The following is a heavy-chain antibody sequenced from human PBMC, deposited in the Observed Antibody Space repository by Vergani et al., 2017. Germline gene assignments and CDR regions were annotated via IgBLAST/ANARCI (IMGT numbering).Heavy chain of an antibody. CDR2: IYYSGST. CDR3: ARLVKQDQLIWGYYFDN. D-gene: IGHD1-1*01. V-gene: IGHV4-31*11. CDR1: GGSISSGGYY. J-gene: IGHJ4*02. Sequence: QVQLQESGPGLVKPSQTLSLTCAVSGGSISSGGYYWSWIRQHPGKGLEWIGYIYYSGSTYYNPSLKSRVTISVDTSKNQFSLKLSSVTAADTAVYYCARLVKQDQLIWGYYFDNWSQGTLVTVSS.